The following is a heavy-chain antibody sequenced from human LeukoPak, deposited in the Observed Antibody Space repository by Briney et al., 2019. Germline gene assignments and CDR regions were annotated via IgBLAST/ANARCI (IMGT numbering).Heavy chain of an antibody. CDR3: AREVYSSIDY. CDR1: GGSISSYH. D-gene: IGHD6-19*01. J-gene: IGHJ4*02. CDR2: IYSSGST. Sequence: SETLSLTCTVSGGSISSYHWSWIRQPAGKGREWIGRIYSSGSTNYNPSLRSQGTMSIGTSKNQFSLKLSAVTAADTAVYYCAREVYSSIDYWGQGTLVTVSS. V-gene: IGHV4-4*07.